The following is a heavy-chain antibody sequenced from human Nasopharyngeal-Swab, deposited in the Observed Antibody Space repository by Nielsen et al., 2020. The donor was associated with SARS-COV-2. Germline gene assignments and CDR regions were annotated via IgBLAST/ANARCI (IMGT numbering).Heavy chain of an antibody. CDR2: IWYDGTNK. J-gene: IGHJ5*01. V-gene: IGHV3-33*01. CDR1: GFSVTSHG. CDR3: AREERVKRFDS. Sequence: GESLKISCKASGFSVTSHGMHWVRQAPGKGLEWVAVIWYDGTNKFYADSVKGRFTISRDNSKNTLYLQMDSLRAEDSALYYCAREERVKRFDSWGQGTLVTVSS. D-gene: IGHD3-10*01.